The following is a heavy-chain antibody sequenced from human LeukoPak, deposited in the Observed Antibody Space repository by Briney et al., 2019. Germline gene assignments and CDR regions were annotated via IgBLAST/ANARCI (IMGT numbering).Heavy chain of an antibody. D-gene: IGHD3-3*01. V-gene: IGHV3-7*01. J-gene: IGHJ4*02. CDR2: IKQDGSEK. Sequence: GGSLRLSCAATGFTFSSYWMSWVRQAPGKGLEWVANIKQDGSEKYYVDFVKGRFTISRDNAKNSLYLQMNSLRAEDTAVYYCAREGEITIFGVATGGQGTLVTVSS. CDR3: AREGEITIFGVAT. CDR1: GFTFSSYW.